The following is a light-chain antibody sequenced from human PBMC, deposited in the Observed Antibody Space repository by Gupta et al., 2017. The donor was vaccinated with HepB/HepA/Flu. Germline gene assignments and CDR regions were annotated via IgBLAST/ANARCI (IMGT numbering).Light chain of an antibody. CDR3: LLSYSDTRM. V-gene: IGLV7-46*01. CDR2: DTN. Sequence: QPVVTQEPSLTVSPGGTVTLTCGSSTGAVTSGHYPYWFQQKSGQAPRTLIYDTNNKHSWTPARFSGSLLGGKAALTLSGAQPEDEAEYYCLLSYSDTRMFSGGTKLTVL. J-gene: IGLJ3*02. CDR1: TGAVTSGHY.